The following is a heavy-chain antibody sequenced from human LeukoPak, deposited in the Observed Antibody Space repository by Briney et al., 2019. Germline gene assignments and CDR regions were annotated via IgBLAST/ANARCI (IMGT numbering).Heavy chain of an antibody. J-gene: IGHJ5*02. D-gene: IGHD3-22*01. Sequence: GRSLRLSCAASGFIFSDYYMSWIRQAPGKGLEWVSYISSSGSTIYYADSVKGRFTISRDNAKNSLYLQMNSLRAEDTAVYYCARRGDSSGYYYEYNWFDPWGQGTLVTVSS. CDR2: ISSSGSTI. V-gene: IGHV3-11*01. CDR1: GFIFSDYY. CDR3: ARRGDSSGYYYEYNWFDP.